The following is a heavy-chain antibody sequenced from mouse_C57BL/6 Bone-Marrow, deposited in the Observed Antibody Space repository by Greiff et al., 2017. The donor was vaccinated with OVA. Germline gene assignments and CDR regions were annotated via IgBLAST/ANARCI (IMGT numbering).Heavy chain of an antibody. CDR1: GYSFTSGYD. D-gene: IGHD1-1*01. J-gene: IGHJ1*03. V-gene: IGHV3-1*01. CDR2: IRYSGST. CDR3: ARATVVADWYFDV. Sequence: DVKLVESGPGMVKPSQSLSLTCTVTGYSFTSGYDWHWIRHFPGNKLEWMGYIRYSGSTNYNQTFKSRISITLDTSKNHFFLKLNTVTTEDTAAYYCARATVVADWYFDVWGTGTTVTVSS.